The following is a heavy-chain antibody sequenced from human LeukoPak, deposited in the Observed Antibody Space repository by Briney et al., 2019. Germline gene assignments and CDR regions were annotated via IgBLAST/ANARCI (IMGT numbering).Heavy chain of an antibody. V-gene: IGHV4-34*01. Sequence: SETLSLTCAVYGGSFSGYYWSWIRQPPRNGLEWIGEINHSGSTNYNPTLKSRVTISVDTSKNQFSLKLSSGTAADTAVYYCAIDSSSWYSFDYWGQGTLVTVSS. CDR2: INHSGST. D-gene: IGHD6-13*01. J-gene: IGHJ4*02. CDR1: GGSFSGYY. CDR3: AIDSSSWYSFDY.